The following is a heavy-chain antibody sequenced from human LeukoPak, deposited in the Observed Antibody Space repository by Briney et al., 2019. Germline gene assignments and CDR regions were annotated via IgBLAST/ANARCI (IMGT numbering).Heavy chain of an antibody. D-gene: IGHD3-9*01. CDR3: GRGDYDILTGYYY. Sequence: GGSLRLSCAASGFTFSSYWMSWVRQAPGKGLEWVANIKQDGSEKYYVDSVKGRFTISRDNAKNSLYLQMNSLRAEGTAVYYCGRGDYDILTGYYYWGQGTLVTVSS. V-gene: IGHV3-7*01. CDR2: IKQDGSEK. J-gene: IGHJ4*02. CDR1: GFTFSSYW.